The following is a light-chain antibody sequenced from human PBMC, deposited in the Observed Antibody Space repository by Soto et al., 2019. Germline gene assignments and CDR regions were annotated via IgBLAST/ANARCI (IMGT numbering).Light chain of an antibody. CDR2: AAS. Sequence: DITMSQSPSSLSASLGDRVTITCRASQGIRDDVGWFQQKPGKAPKLLIYAASSLQSGVPSRFSGSGSGTDFTLTISSLQPEDFATYYCQQYSTYATFGQGTNVDI. CDR1: QGIRDD. V-gene: IGKV1-17*01. J-gene: IGKJ1*01. CDR3: QQYSTYAT.